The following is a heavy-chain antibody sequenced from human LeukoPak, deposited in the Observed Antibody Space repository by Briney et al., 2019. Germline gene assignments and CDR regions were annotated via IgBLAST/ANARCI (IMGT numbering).Heavy chain of an antibody. D-gene: IGHD3-9*01. J-gene: IGHJ4*02. V-gene: IGHV3-23*01. CDR2: ITGSGGNT. CDR1: GFTFSNYA. Sequence: GGSLTLSCAASGFTFSNYAMSWVRQAPGKGLEWVSAITGSGGNTYYADSVKGRFTISRDNSKNTVFLQMNSLKAEDTAVYYCAKWGDYDVLTGYYVSDYWGQGTLVTVSS. CDR3: AKWGDYDVLTGYYVSDY.